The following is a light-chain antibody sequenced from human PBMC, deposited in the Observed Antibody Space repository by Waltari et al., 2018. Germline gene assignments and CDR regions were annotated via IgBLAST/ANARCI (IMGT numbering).Light chain of an antibody. CDR1: QSLLDSDGKTY. J-gene: IGKJ3*01. CDR2: EGS. CDR3: VQAVVFPFT. Sequence: EIVMTQTPLSLSITPGEPASISCRSSQSLLDSDGKTYLHWYQQKPGQSPQLLIYEGSNRASGVPDRFSGSGSGTDFTLKVSRLEAEDVGFYYCVQAVVFPFTFGPGTRLDIK. V-gene: IGKV2-40*01.